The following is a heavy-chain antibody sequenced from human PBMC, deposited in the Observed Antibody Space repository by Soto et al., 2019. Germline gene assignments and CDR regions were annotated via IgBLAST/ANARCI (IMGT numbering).Heavy chain of an antibody. CDR1: GGTFSSYT. CDR2: IIPILGIA. V-gene: IGHV1-69*02. J-gene: IGHJ6*02. CDR3: ARVLSPIYYYYGMDV. Sequence: SVKISCKASGGTFSSYTISWVRQAPGQGLEWMGRIIPILGIANYAQKFQGRVTITADKSTSTAYMELSSLRSEDTAVYYCARVLSPIYYYYGMDVWGQGTTVTVSS.